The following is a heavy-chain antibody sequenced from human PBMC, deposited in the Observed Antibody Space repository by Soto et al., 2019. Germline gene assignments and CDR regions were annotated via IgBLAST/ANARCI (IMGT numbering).Heavy chain of an antibody. CDR2: INAGNGNT. D-gene: IGHD3-3*01. CDR1: GYTFTSYA. V-gene: IGHV1-3*01. CDR3: ASSMFGLDYYYYYMYV. J-gene: IGHJ6*03. Sequence: ASVKVSCKASGYTFTSYAMHWVRQAPGQRLEWMGWINAGNGNTKYSQRFQGRVTITRDTSASTAYMELSSLRSEDTAVYYCASSMFGLDYYYYYMYVWGQGSTVTVSS.